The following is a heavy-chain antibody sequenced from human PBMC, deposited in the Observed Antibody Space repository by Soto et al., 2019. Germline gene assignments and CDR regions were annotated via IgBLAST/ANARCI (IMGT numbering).Heavy chain of an antibody. J-gene: IGHJ3*01. CDR3: ARVWGGAFDV. D-gene: IGHD3-10*01. Sequence: SETLSLTCAVSGGSISSGGYSWSWIRQPPGKGLEWIGYIYHSGSTNYNPSLKSRVTISMDTSKSQFSLKLSSVTAADTAVYYCARVWGGAFDVWGQGTMVTVSS. CDR1: GGSISSGGYS. V-gene: IGHV4-61*08. CDR2: IYHSGST.